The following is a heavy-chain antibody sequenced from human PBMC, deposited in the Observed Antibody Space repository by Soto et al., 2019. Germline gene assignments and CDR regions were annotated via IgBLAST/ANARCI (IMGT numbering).Heavy chain of an antibody. V-gene: IGHV3-23*01. CDR1: GFTFSSYA. D-gene: IGHD1-7*01. CDR2: ISGSGGST. CDR3: AGITGTTNRDNWFDP. J-gene: IGHJ5*02. Sequence: GGSLRLSCAASGFTFSSYAMSWVRQAPGKGLEWVSAISGSGGSTYYADSVKGRFTISRDNFKNTLYLQMNSLRAEDTAVYYCAGITGTTNRDNWFDPWGQGTLVTVSS.